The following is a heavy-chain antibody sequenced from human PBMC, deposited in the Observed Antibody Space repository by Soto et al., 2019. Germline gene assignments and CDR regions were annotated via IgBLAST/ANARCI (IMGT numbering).Heavy chain of an antibody. V-gene: IGHV4-4*02. J-gene: IGHJ6*02. D-gene: IGHD3-10*01. CDR3: ASRADYGSGSYYLYYYYGMDV. CDR2: IYHSGST. CDR1: GGSISSSNW. Sequence: PSETLSLTCAVSGGSISSSNWWSWVRRPPGKGLEWIGEIYHSGSTNYNPSLKSRVTISVDKSKNQFSLKLSSVTAADTAVYYCASRADYGSGSYYLYYYYGMDVWGQGTTVTVSS.